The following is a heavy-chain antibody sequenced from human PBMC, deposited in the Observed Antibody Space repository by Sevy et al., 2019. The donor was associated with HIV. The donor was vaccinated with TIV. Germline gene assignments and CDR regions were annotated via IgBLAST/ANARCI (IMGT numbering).Heavy chain of an antibody. CDR3: ARRYFDL. J-gene: IGHJ4*02. CDR1: GFTFSSFW. CDR2: IRQDGNEI. Sequence: GGSLRLSCKASGFTFSSFWMQWVRQAPGKGLEWVANIRQDGNEIYYGDSVKGRFTISRDNAKNALYLQMDGLRAEDTGLYNGARRYFDLWGQGTLVTVSS. V-gene: IGHV3-7*01.